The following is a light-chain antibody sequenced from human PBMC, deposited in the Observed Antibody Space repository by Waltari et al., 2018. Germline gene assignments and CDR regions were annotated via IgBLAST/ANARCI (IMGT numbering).Light chain of an antibody. CDR2: DAS. CDR3: QQFTSYPLT. CDR1: QGISIA. J-gene: IGKJ2*01. Sequence: AFQLPQSPSTLSASIGDRVNITCRASQGISIALAWYQRKPGKAPKLLIYDASSLEGGVPSRFSGSGSGTDFTLTISSLQPEDFATYYCQQFTSYPLTFGQGTKLEIK. V-gene: IGKV1-13*02.